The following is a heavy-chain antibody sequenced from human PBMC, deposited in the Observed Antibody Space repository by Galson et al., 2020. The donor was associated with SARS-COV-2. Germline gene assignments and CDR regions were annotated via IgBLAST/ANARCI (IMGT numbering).Heavy chain of an antibody. J-gene: IGHJ6*02. Sequence: SETLSLTCTVSGGSISSYYRSWIRQPPGKGLEWIGYIYYSGSTTYNPSLKSRVTISVDTSKNQFSLKLISVTAADTAVYYCASDATTYYDFWSGYFYGMDVWGQGTTVTVSS. D-gene: IGHD3-3*01. CDR2: IYYSGST. CDR3: ASDATTYYDFWSGYFYGMDV. V-gene: IGHV4-59*01. CDR1: GGSISSYY.